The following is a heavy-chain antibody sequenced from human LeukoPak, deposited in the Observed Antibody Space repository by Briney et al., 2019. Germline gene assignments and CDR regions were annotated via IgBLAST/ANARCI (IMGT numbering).Heavy chain of an antibody. CDR3: ARQTYYDFWSGYYTGLLLGWSDP. J-gene: IGHJ5*02. V-gene: IGHV4-39*01. CDR1: GGSISSSSYY. Sequence: SETLSLTCTVSGGSISSSSYYWGWIRQPPGKGLEWIGSIYYSGSTYYNPSLKSRVTISVDTSKNQFSLKLSSVTAADTAVYYCARQTYYDFWSGYYTGLLLGWSDPWGQGTLVTVSS. D-gene: IGHD3-3*01. CDR2: IYYSGST.